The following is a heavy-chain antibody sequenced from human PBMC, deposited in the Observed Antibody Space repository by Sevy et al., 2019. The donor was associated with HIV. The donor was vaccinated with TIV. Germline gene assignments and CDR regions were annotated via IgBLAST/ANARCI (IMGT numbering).Heavy chain of an antibody. V-gene: IGHV3-30*18. Sequence: GESLKISCAASGFTFSSYGMHWVRQAPGKGLEWVAVISYDGSNKYYADSVKGRFTISRDNSKNTLYLQMNSLGAEDTAVYYCAKDAEWVYGYYFDYWGQGTLVTVSS. D-gene: IGHD3-3*01. CDR3: AKDAEWVYGYYFDY. CDR1: GFTFSSYG. J-gene: IGHJ4*02. CDR2: ISYDGSNK.